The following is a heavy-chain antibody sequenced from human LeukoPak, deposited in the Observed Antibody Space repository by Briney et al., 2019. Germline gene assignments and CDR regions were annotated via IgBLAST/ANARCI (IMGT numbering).Heavy chain of an antibody. CDR2: IIPIFGTA. J-gene: IGHJ5*02. D-gene: IGHD4-17*01. CDR1: GGTFSSYA. Sequence: GASVKVSCKASGGTFSSYAISWVRQAPGQGLEWMGGIIPIFGTANYAQKFQGRVTITTDESTSTAYMELSSLRSEDTAAYYCAREHDYGDDGNWFDPWGQGTLVTVSS. V-gene: IGHV1-69*05. CDR3: AREHDYGDDGNWFDP.